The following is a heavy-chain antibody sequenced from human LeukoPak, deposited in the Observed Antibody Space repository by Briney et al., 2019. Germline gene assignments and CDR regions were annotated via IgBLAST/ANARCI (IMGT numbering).Heavy chain of an antibody. D-gene: IGHD3-9*01. CDR3: ARGGRVLRYFDWLPPDI. CDR2: IYTSGST. V-gene: IGHV4-4*07. J-gene: IGHJ3*02. Sequence: TSETLSLTCTVSGGSINSYYWSWIRQPAGKGLECIGRIYTSGSTNYNPSLKSRVTMSVDTSKNQFSLKLSSVTAADTAVYYCARGGRVLRYFDWLPPDIWGQGTMVTVSS. CDR1: GGSINSYY.